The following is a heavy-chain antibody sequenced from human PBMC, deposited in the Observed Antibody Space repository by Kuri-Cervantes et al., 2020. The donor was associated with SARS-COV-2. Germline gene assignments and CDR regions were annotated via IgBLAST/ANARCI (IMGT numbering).Heavy chain of an antibody. CDR2: ISYDGSNK. J-gene: IGHJ4*02. D-gene: IGHD1-26*01. Sequence: LSLTCAASGFTFSSYAMHWVRQAPGKGLEWVAVISYDGSNKYYADSVKGRFTISRDNAKNTLYLQMNSLRAENTAVYYCASGSGSYYLDWGQGTLVTVSS. CDR3: ASGSGSYYLD. CDR1: GFTFSSYA. V-gene: IGHV3-30*07.